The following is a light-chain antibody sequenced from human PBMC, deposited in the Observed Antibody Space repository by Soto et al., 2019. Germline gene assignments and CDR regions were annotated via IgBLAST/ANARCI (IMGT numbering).Light chain of an antibody. V-gene: IGLV1-40*01. CDR3: QPYDKSLGGWV. J-gene: IGLJ3*02. CDR2: GNT. CDR1: SSNIGAGYN. Sequence: QSVLTQPPSVSGAPGQTVTISCPGSSSNIGAGYNVHWYMQLPGKAPKLLIFGNTNRPSGVPDRFSGSKSGSSASLAISGLQAEDEADYYCQPYDKSLGGWVFGGGTKLTVL.